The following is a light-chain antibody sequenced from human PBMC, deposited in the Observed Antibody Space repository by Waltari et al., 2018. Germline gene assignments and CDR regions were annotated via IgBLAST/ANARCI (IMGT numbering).Light chain of an antibody. Sequence: QLVLTQPPSSSAAPGDYARLTCNLPSDITVGEFIISWYQQKPGSPPRVLLYYMSDAEKAKGSGVPSRFSGSKDASANAGILLISGLQSEDEADYYCMFWPNNVWVFGGGTKLTVL. CDR3: MFWPNNVWV. CDR1: SDITVGEFI. J-gene: IGLJ3*02. V-gene: IGLV5-37*01. CDR2: YMSDAEK.